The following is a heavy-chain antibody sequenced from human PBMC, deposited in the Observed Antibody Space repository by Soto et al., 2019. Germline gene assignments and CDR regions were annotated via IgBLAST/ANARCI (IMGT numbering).Heavy chain of an antibody. Sequence: GGSLRLSCAASGFSFSSHVMSWVRQAPGKGLEWVSNISGDGGETYYADSVKGRFIISRDNSKNTLYLQMNSLRVEDTAVYYCVGAGMDVWGQGTTVTVSS. D-gene: IGHD3-10*01. V-gene: IGHV3-23*01. CDR1: GFSFSSHV. CDR2: ISGDGGET. J-gene: IGHJ6*02. CDR3: VGAGMDV.